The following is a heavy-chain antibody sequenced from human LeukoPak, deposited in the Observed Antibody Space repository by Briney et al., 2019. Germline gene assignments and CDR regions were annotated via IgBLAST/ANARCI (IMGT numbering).Heavy chain of an antibody. CDR3: ARSLRVAVAASY. CDR1: GFTFSSYW. D-gene: IGHD6-19*01. CDR2: IKQDGSEK. V-gene: IGHV3-7*01. Sequence: GGSLRLSCVASGFTFSSYWMSWVRQAPGKGLEWVANIKQDGSEKYYVDSLRGRFTISRDNAKNSLYLQMNSLTAEDTAIYYCARSLRVAVAASYWGQGTLVTVSS. J-gene: IGHJ4*02.